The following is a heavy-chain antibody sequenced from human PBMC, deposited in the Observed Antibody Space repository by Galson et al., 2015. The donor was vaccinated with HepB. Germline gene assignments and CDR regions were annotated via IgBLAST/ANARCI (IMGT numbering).Heavy chain of an antibody. D-gene: IGHD2-2*01. V-gene: IGHV3-23*01. CDR2: ISGSGGST. J-gene: IGHJ4*02. CDR1: GFTFSSYA. Sequence: SLRLSCAASGFTFSSYAMSWVRQAPGKGLEWVSAISGSGGSTYYADSVKGRFTISRDNSKNTLYLQMNSLRAEDTAVYYCAKQDIVVVPAARGPYDYWGQGTLVTVSS. CDR3: AKQDIVVVPAARGPYDY.